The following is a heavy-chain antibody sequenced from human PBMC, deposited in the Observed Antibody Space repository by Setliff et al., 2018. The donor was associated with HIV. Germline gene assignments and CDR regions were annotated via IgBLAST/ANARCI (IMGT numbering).Heavy chain of an antibody. CDR3: ARERGGGYNYGRGMDV. J-gene: IGHJ6*02. CDR1: GGSISSGSYY. Sequence: PSETLSLTCTVSGGSISSGSYYWSWIRQPAGKGLEWIGRIYSSGSTNYNPSLKSRVTISVDTSKNQFSLKLSSVTAADTAVYYCARERGGGYNYGRGMDVWGQGTTVTVSS. D-gene: IGHD5-18*01. V-gene: IGHV4-61*02. CDR2: IYSSGST.